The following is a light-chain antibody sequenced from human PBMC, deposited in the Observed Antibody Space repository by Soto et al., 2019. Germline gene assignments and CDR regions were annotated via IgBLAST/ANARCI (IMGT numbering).Light chain of an antibody. CDR3: QQHINRLS. Sequence: EIVLTQSPATLSLSPGERATLSCRASQSVSNYLACYQQKPGQAPRLLIYDASNRATGIPARFSGSGSATDFTLTISTLEPEDFAVYYCQQHINRLSFGGGTKVEIK. V-gene: IGKV3-11*01. J-gene: IGKJ4*01. CDR2: DAS. CDR1: QSVSNY.